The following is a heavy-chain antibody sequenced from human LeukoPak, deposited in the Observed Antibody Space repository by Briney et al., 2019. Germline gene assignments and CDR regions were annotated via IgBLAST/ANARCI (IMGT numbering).Heavy chain of an antibody. CDR2: IYYSGST. CDR1: GYSISSGYY. J-gene: IGHJ4*02. CDR3: ARRQLERPWFDY. D-gene: IGHD1-1*01. V-gene: IGHV4-38-2*01. Sequence: SETLSLTCAVSGYSISSGYYWGWIRQPPGKGLEWIGSIYYSGSTYYNPSLKSRVTISVDTSKNQFSLKLSSVTAADTAVYYCARRQLERPWFDYWGQGTLVTVSS.